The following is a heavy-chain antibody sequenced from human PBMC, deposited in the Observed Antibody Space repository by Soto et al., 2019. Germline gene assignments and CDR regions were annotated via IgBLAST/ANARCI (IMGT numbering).Heavy chain of an antibody. D-gene: IGHD4-17*01. J-gene: IGHJ4*02. CDR1: GGSISNYY. V-gene: IGHV4-59*01. CDR2: IYYIGST. CDR3: ARGGVTTLDY. Sequence: SETLSLTCTVSGGSISNYYWSWIRQPPGKGLEWIGYIYYIGSTNYNPSLKSRVTISVDTSKNQFSLKLSSVTAADTAVYYCARGGVTTLDYWGQGTLVTVS.